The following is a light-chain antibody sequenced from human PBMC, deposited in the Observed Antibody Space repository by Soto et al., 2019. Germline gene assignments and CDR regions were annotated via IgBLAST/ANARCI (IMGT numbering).Light chain of an antibody. V-gene: IGLV2-14*01. CDR3: SSYTGRSTLL. CDR1: SSDVGAFDY. Sequence: QSALTQPASVSASPGQSITISCTGTSSDVGAFDYVSWYQHHPGKGPKLIIYEVYHRTSGVSDRFSASKSGNTASLTSSGLQAEDEADYYCSSYTGRSTLLFGGGTKLTVL. J-gene: IGLJ3*02. CDR2: EVY.